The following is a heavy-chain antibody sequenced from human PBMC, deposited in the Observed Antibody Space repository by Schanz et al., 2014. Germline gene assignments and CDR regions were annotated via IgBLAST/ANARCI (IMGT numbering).Heavy chain of an antibody. Sequence: QVQLVQSGGGVVQPGGSLRLSCTASGFTFSVYSMHWVRQTPGKGLEHVSGITTSGSSTVYADSVKGRFTISRDNARNSLFLQMNSLRDEDTAVYYCASARCFTCPDYWFAPWGQGTLVTVSS. J-gene: IGHJ5*02. CDR1: GFTFSVYS. CDR3: ASARCFTCPDYWFAP. D-gene: IGHD3-16*01. CDR2: ITTSGSST. V-gene: IGHV3-64*04.